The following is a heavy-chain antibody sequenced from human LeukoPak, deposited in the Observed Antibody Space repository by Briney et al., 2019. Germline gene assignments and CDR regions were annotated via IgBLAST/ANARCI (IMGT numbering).Heavy chain of an antibody. D-gene: IGHD3-22*01. CDR1: GFTFSSYA. CDR3: ARDRDSSGYYYEDY. Sequence: GGSLRLSCAASGFTFSSYAMSWVRQAPGKGLGWVSAISGSGGSTYYADSVKGRFTISRDNSKNTLYLQMNSLRAEDTAVYYWARDRDSSGYYYEDYWGQGTLVTVSS. V-gene: IGHV3-23*01. J-gene: IGHJ4*02. CDR2: ISGSGGST.